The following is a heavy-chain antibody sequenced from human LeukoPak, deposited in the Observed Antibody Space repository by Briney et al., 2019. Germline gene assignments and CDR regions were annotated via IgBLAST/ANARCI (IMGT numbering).Heavy chain of an antibody. CDR1: AFSFSNYW. J-gene: IGHJ4*02. D-gene: IGHD3-16*01. CDR2: INKDGSES. Sequence: GGSLRLSYAASAFSFSNYWMTWVRQAPGKGLEWVALINKDGSESFYMDSVKGRFTISRDNAKNSLYLQLSSLRAEDTAVYYCASQHYGLFDYWGQGTLVTVSS. V-gene: IGHV3-7*01. CDR3: ASQHYGLFDY.